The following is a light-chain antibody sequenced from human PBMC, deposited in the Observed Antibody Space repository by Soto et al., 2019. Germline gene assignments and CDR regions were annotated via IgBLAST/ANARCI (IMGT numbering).Light chain of an antibody. J-gene: IGKJ5*01. CDR3: QQRSNWPIT. V-gene: IGKV3-11*01. CDR2: YAS. Sequence: EIVSTQSPATLSLSPGERATLSCRASQSISTYLAWYQQKPGQAPRLLIHYASNRATGIPARFSGSGSGTAFTLTISSLEPEDFAVYYCQQRSNWPITFGQGTRLEIK. CDR1: QSISTY.